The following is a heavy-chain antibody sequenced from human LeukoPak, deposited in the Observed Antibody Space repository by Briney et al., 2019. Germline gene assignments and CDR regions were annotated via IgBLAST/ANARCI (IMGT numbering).Heavy chain of an antibody. CDR3: ARAILARGGYFTY. Sequence: PGGSLRLSCVASGFIVSNDYVSWVRQAPGKGLEWVSVIYSGGSTYYADSVKGRFTISRDNSKNTVYLQMNSLRSEDTAIYYCARAILARGGYFTYWGQGTLVTVSS. CDR1: GFIVSNDY. CDR2: IYSGGST. J-gene: IGHJ4*02. V-gene: IGHV3-66*01. D-gene: IGHD2-8*02.